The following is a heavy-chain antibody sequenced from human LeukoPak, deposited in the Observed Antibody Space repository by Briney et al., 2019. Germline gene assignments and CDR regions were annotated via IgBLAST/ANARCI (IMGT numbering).Heavy chain of an antibody. J-gene: IGHJ1*01. CDR2: INHSGST. CDR1: GGSVSSGNFY. Sequence: PSETLSLTCTVSGGSVSSGNFYWSWIRQPPGKGLEWIGEINHSGSTNYNPSLKSRVTISVDTSKNQFSLKLSSVTAADTAVYYCATFDPAAASVIIHAEYFQHWGQGTLVTVSS. D-gene: IGHD6-13*01. CDR3: ATFDPAAASVIIHAEYFQH. V-gene: IGHV4-61*01.